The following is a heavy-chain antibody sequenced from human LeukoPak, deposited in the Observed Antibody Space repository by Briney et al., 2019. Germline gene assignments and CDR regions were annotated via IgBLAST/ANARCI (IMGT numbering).Heavy chain of an antibody. V-gene: IGHV4-34*01. CDR2: INHSGST. Sequence: SETLSLTCAVYGGSFSGYYWSWIRQPPGKGLEWIGEINHSGSTNYNPSLKSRVTISVDTSKNQFSLKLSSVTAADTAVYYCARGPSRYFDWLLDWYFDLWGRGTLVTVSS. J-gene: IGHJ2*01. CDR3: ARGPSRYFDWLLDWYFDL. CDR1: GGSFSGYY. D-gene: IGHD3-9*01.